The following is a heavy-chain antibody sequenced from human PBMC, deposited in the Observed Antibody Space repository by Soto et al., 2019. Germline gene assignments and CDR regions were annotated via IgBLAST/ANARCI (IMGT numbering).Heavy chain of an antibody. J-gene: IGHJ4*02. D-gene: IGHD3-3*01. CDR2: IYWDDDK. V-gene: IGHV2-5*02. CDR1: GFSLSTSGVG. CDR3: AHSISLLRFLEWLLFDY. Sequence: SGPTLVNPTQTLTLTCTFSGFSLSTSGVGVGWIRQPPGKALEWLALIYWDDDKRYSPSLKSRLTITKDTSKNQVVLTMTNMDPVDTATYYCAHSISLLRFLEWLLFDYWGQGTLVTVSS.